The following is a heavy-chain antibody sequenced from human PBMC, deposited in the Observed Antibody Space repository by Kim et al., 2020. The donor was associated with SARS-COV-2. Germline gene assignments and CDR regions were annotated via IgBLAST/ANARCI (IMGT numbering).Heavy chain of an antibody. D-gene: IGHD3-10*01. V-gene: IGHV3-30*04. CDR1: GFTFSSYA. CDR2: ISYDGSNK. Sequence: GGSLRLSCAASGFTFSSYAMHWVRQAPGKGLEWVAVISYDGSNKYYADSVKGRFTISRDNSKNTLYLQMNSLRAEDTAVYYCARDSLRWFGENGAFDIWG. J-gene: IGHJ3*02. CDR3: ARDSLRWFGENGAFDI.